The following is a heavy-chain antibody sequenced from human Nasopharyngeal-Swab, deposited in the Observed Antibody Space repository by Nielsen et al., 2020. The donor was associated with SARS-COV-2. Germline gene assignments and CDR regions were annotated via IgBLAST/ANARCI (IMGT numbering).Heavy chain of an antibody. Sequence: ASVKVSCKASAYTFTSYYVHWVRQAPGQGLEWMGIINPSGGSTSYAQRFQGRVTLTRDTSTSTLYMELSSLRSEDTAVYYCARDESWAVAGGDAFDIWGQGTMVTVSS. CDR3: ARDESWAVAGGDAFDI. CDR2: INPSGGST. D-gene: IGHD6-19*01. CDR1: AYTFTSYY. V-gene: IGHV1-46*01. J-gene: IGHJ3*02.